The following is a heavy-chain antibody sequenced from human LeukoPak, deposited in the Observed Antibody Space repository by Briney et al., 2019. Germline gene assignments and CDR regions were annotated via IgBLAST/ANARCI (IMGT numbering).Heavy chain of an antibody. J-gene: IGHJ4*02. CDR1: GFTFSSYW. CDR2: INSDGSNT. D-gene: IGHD2-21*02. V-gene: IGHV3-74*01. CDR3: AKEVTAEYYFDY. Sequence: PGGSLRVSCAASGFTFSSYWMHWVRQARGKGLVWVSRINSDGSNTIYADSVKGRFTISRDNAKNSLYLQMNSLRAEDTAVYYCAKEVTAEYYFDYWGQGTLVTVSS.